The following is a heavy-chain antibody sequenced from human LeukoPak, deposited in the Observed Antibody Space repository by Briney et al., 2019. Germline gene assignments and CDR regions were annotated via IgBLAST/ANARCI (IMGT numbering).Heavy chain of an antibody. CDR3: ARDASMVTGLDI. CDR2: IYSGGST. CDR1: GFTVSSNY. J-gene: IGHJ3*02. V-gene: IGHV3-53*01. D-gene: IGHD5-18*01. Sequence: GGSLRLSCAASGFTVSSNYMSWVRQAPGKGLEWVSVIYSGGSTYYADSVKGRFTISRDNSKNTLYLQMNGLRAEDTAVYYCARDASMVTGLDIWGQGTMVTVSS.